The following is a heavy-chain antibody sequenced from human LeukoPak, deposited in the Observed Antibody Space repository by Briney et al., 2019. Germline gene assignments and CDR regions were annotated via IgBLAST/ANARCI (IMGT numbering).Heavy chain of an antibody. J-gene: IGHJ5*02. D-gene: IGHD2-2*01. CDR2: INPNSGGT. Sequence: ASVKVSCKASGYTFTGYYMHWVRQAPGQGLEWMGWINPNSGGTNYAQKFQGRVTITADESTSTAYMELSSLRSEDTAVYYCARGGGPDIVVVPAAPPGWFDPWGQGTLVTVSS. CDR3: ARGGGPDIVVVPAAPPGWFDP. CDR1: GYTFTGYY. V-gene: IGHV1-2*02.